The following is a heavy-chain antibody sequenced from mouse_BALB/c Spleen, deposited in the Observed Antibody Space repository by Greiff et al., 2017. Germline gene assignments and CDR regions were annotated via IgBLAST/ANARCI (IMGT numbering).Heavy chain of an antibody. D-gene: IGHD1-1*01. CDR1: GYTFTSYT. J-gene: IGHJ4*01. V-gene: IGHV1-4*01. CDR3: ARSNYGRAMDY. Sequence: QVQLKQSGAELARPGASVKMSCKASGYTFTSYTMHWVKQRPGQGLEWIGYINPSSGYTNYNQKFKDKATLTADKSSSTAYMQLSSLTSEDSAVYYCARSNYGRAMDYWGQGTSVTVSS. CDR2: INPSSGYT.